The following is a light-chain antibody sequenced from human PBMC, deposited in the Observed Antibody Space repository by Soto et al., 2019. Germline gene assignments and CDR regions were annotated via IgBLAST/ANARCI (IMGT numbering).Light chain of an antibody. CDR3: QSYDRSLSGSWV. J-gene: IGLJ3*02. V-gene: IGLV1-40*01. CDR1: SSNIGAGYD. CDR2: GNT. Sequence: QSVLTQPPSVSGAPGQRVTISCTGSSSNIGAGYDVHWYQQLPGTAPKLLIYGNTNRPSGVPDRFSGSKSGTSASLGITGLQAEDEADYYCQSYDRSLSGSWVFGGGTKLTVL.